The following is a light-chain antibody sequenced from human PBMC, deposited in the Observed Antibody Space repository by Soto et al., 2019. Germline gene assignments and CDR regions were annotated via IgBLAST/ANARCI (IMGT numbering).Light chain of an antibody. Sequence: DIQMTQSPSTLSASVGDRVIITCRASQSISSWLAWYQQKPGKAPNLLIYRASTLKSGIPLRFSGSGSGTEFTLTISSLQPDDFATYYCQQYDRASWTFGQGTKVEIK. V-gene: IGKV1-5*03. CDR3: QQYDRASWT. CDR1: QSISSW. J-gene: IGKJ1*01. CDR2: RAS.